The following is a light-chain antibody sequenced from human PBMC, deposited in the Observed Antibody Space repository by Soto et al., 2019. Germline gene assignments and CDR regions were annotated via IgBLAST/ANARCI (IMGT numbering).Light chain of an antibody. CDR3: QQYNTPAT. CDR1: QSISRW. CDR2: DAS. Sequence: DIQMTQSPSTLSASVGDRVTITCRASQSISRWLAWYQQKPMKAPKVLSYDASSLESGVPSRFSGSGAGTEFTLTISSLQPDDVATYYCQQYNTPATFGQGTKLEIK. V-gene: IGKV1-5*01. J-gene: IGKJ2*01.